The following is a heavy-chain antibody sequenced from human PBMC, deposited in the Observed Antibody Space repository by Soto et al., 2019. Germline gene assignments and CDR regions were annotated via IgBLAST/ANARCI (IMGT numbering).Heavy chain of an antibody. Sequence: PGGSLRLSCTASGFSFRSYAMHWVRQAPGKRLEWVAVILYDGSNKHFADSVKGRFTVSRDNSNDTFYLQMDSLRAEDTAVYYCARELILGSLSVYYYHGMDVWGQGTTVTVSS. V-gene: IGHV3-33*01. J-gene: IGHJ6*02. D-gene: IGHD3-9*01. CDR1: GFSFRSYA. CDR3: ARELILGSLSVYYYHGMDV. CDR2: ILYDGSNK.